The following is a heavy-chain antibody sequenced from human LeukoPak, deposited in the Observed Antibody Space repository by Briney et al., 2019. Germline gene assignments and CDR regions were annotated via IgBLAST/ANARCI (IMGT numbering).Heavy chain of an antibody. J-gene: IGHJ4*02. V-gene: IGHV3-11*04. CDR2: ISSSGSTI. D-gene: IGHD3-3*01. CDR1: GFTFSDYY. Sequence: GGSLRLSCAASGFTFSDYYMSWIRQAPGKGLEWVSYISSSGSTIYYAGSVKGRFTISRDNAKNSLYLQMNSLRAEDTAVYYCARGGTYYDFWSGYGDYFDYWGQGTLVTVSS. CDR3: ARGGTYYDFWSGYGDYFDY.